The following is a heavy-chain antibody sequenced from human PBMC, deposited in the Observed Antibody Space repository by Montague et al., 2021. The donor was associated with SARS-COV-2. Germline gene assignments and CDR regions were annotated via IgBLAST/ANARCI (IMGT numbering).Heavy chain of an antibody. CDR2: INHGGST. Sequence: SKTLSPTCAVHGTSFSGYYWNWIRQPPGKGLEWIGEINHGGSTKYSPSLKSRLTISADTSKNQFSLKLTSVAAADTAVYYCARLRDGVVPSPILGVGPYYSYYYMDVWGRGTTVTVSS. CDR1: GTSFSGYY. CDR3: ARLRDGVVPSPILGVGPYYSYYYMDV. J-gene: IGHJ6*03. D-gene: IGHD3-10*01. V-gene: IGHV4-34*01.